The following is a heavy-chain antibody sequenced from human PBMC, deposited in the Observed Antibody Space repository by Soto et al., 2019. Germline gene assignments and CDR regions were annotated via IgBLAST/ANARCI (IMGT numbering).Heavy chain of an antibody. V-gene: IGHV3-30-3*01. J-gene: IGHJ5*02. CDR1: GFTFSSYA. Sequence: GGSLRLSCAASGFTFSSYAMHWVRQAPGKGLEWVAVISYDGSNKYYADSVKGLFTISRDNSKNTLYLQMNSLRAEDTAVYYCARDGAPYYDFWSGYDSNWFDPWGQGTLVTVS. CDR2: ISYDGSNK. CDR3: ARDGAPYYDFWSGYDSNWFDP. D-gene: IGHD3-3*01.